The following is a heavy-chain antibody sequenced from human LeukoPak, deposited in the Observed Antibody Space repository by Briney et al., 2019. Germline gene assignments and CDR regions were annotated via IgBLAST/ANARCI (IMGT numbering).Heavy chain of an antibody. J-gene: IGHJ6*03. CDR1: GGSISSSSYY. CDR2: IYYSGST. Sequence: SETLSLTCTVSGGSISSSSYYWGWIRQPPGKGLEWIGNIYYSGSTYYNPSLKSRVTISLDTSKNQFSLKLSSVTAADTAVYYCAKDPDYYYYYYMDVWGKGTTVTVSS. CDR3: AKDPDYYYYYYMDV. V-gene: IGHV4-39*02.